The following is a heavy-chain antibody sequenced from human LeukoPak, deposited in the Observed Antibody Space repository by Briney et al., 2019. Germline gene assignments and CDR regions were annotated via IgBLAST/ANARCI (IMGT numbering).Heavy chain of an antibody. V-gene: IGHV3-9*01. CDR3: AKDGSSGSHYYYGMDV. Sequence: PGGSLRLSCAASGFTFDDYAMHWVRQAPGKGLEWVSGISWNSGSIGYADSVKGRFTISRDNAKNSLYLKMNSLRPEDTALYYCAKDGSSGSHYYYGMDVWGQGTTVTVSS. CDR2: ISWNSGSI. D-gene: IGHD6-19*01. CDR1: GFTFDDYA. J-gene: IGHJ6*02.